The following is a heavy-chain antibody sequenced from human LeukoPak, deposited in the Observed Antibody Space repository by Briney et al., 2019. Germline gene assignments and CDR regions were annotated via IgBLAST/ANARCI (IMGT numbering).Heavy chain of an antibody. CDR3: TAGYLPAANYYYYYYMDV. D-gene: IGHD2-2*01. J-gene: IGHJ6*03. V-gene: IGHV1-58*01. CDR2: IVVGSGNT. CDR1: GFTFTSSA. Sequence: SVKVSYKASGFTFTSSAVQWVRQARGQRLEWIGWIVVGSGNTNYAQKFQERVTITRDMSTSTAYMELSSLRSEDTAVYYCTAGYLPAANYYYYYYMDVWGKGTTVTVSS.